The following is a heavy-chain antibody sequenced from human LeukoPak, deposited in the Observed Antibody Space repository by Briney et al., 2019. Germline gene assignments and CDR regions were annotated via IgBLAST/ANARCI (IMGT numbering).Heavy chain of an antibody. Sequence: ASVKVSCKASGYTFTGYYMHWVRQAPGQGLEWMGWINPNSGGTNYAQKFQGRVTITADKSTSTAYMELSSLRSEDTAVYYCARDPPDYYGSGSYHYFDYWGQGTLVTVSS. CDR1: GYTFTGYY. J-gene: IGHJ4*02. CDR2: INPNSGGT. D-gene: IGHD3-10*01. CDR3: ARDPPDYYGSGSYHYFDY. V-gene: IGHV1-2*02.